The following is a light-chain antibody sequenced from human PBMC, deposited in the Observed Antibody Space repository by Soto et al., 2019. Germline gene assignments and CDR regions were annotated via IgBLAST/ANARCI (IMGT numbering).Light chain of an antibody. CDR2: GAS. Sequence: EIVLTQPPGTLSLSPGERATLSCRASQSVTSSYLAWYQQKPGQAPRLLIYGASSRATGIPDRFSGSGSGTDFTLTISRLEPEEFAVYYCQQYGTSPTFGQGTKVEIK. CDR3: QQYGTSPT. CDR1: QSVTSSY. J-gene: IGKJ1*01. V-gene: IGKV3-20*01.